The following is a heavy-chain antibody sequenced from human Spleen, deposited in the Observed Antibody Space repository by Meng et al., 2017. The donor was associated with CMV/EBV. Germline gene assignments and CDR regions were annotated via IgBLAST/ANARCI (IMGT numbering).Heavy chain of an antibody. D-gene: IGHD6-6*01. J-gene: IGHJ4*02. CDR3: ARADGSEYSSSSGLGGIDY. CDR2: ISWNSGTK. CDR1: GFTFEDYA. Sequence: SLKISCAASGFTFEDYAMHWVRQGPGKGLEWVSGISWNSGTKGYADSVKGRFTISRDNAKKSLYLQMNSLRAEDTAVYYCARADGSEYSSSSGLGGIDYWGQGTLVTVSS. V-gene: IGHV3-9*01.